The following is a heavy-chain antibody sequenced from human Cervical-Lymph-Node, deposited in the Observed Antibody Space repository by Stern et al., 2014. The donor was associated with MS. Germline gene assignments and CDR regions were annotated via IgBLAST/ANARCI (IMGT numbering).Heavy chain of an antibody. V-gene: IGHV3-74*01. Sequence: EVQLEESGGVLVQPGGSLRLSCAASGFSFSGYWMHWLRQPPGKGPVGLPRMNSDGSRVNYADSVKGRFTISRDNAKHTLYLQMNSLRAEDTAVYYCARDGFTKAMDVWGQGTTVTVS. CDR2: MNSDGSRV. CDR1: GFSFSGYW. D-gene: IGHD3-3*01. CDR3: ARDGFTKAMDV. J-gene: IGHJ6*02.